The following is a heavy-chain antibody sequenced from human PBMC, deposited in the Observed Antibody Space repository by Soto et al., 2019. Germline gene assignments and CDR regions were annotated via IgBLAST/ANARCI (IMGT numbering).Heavy chain of an antibody. CDR2: ISGSGGST. Sequence: SLRLSCAASGFTFSSYAMSWVRQAPGKGLEWVSAISGSGGSTYYADSVKGRFTISRDNSKNTLYLQMNSLRAEDTAVYYCAKDFQTYYYDSSGYYYPNWFDPWGQGTLVTVSS. J-gene: IGHJ5*02. V-gene: IGHV3-23*01. CDR3: AKDFQTYYYDSSGYYYPNWFDP. D-gene: IGHD3-22*01. CDR1: GFTFSSYA.